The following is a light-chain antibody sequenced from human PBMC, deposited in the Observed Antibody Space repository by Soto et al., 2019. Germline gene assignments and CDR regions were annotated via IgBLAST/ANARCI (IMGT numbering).Light chain of an antibody. CDR1: SSNIGATY. V-gene: IGLV1-51*02. J-gene: IGLJ2*01. Sequence: QSVLTQPPSVSAAPGQKVTISCSGSSSNIGATYVSWYQQLPGTAPRLLIYETTQRPSAIPDRFSASKSGTSATLDITGLQTGDEADYYCATWATSLRVVVFGGGTKLTVL. CDR2: ETT. CDR3: ATWATSLRVVV.